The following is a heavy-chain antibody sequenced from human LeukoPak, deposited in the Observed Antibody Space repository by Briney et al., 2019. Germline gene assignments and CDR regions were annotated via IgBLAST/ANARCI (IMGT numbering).Heavy chain of an antibody. J-gene: IGHJ4*02. CDR3: AGRRANTCNFCFVY. V-gene: IGHV3-66*02. CDR2: IYDRGDT. CDR1: GFTVTSNF. D-gene: IGHD1-1*01. Sequence: GGSLRLSCAVSGFTVTSNFMSWVRQAPGKGLEWFSVIYDRGDTYYADSVKGRFTVSRDTSKNTLYLQLNNLGAEDTAVYYCAGRRANTCNFCFVYWGQGTLVTVSS.